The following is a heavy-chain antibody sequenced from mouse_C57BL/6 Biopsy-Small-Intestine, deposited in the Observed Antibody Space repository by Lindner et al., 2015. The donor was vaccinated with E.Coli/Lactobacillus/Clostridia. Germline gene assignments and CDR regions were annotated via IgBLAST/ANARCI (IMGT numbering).Heavy chain of an antibody. J-gene: IGHJ1*01. CDR1: GGTFNSYA. CDR3: ARGGRCSGGSCRQNYYFYGMDV. CDR2: IIPTFDTA. V-gene: IGHV1-81*01. Sequence: SVKVSCKASGGTFNSYAISWVRQAPGQGLEWMGGIIPTFDTANYAQKFQGRVTITADESTSTAYMELSSLRSEDTAVYYCARGGRCSGGSCRQNYYFYGMDVWGQGTTVTVSS. D-gene: IGHD1-1*02.